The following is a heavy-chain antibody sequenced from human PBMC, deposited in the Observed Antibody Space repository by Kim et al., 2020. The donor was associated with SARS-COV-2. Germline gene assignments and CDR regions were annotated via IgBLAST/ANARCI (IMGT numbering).Heavy chain of an antibody. Sequence: LKRRVTISVNTSKNPFSLKLSSVTAADTAVYYCARHRDIVVVPAASWFDPWGQGTLVTVSS. V-gene: IGHV4-39*01. J-gene: IGHJ5*02. CDR3: ARHRDIVVVPAASWFDP. D-gene: IGHD2-2*01.